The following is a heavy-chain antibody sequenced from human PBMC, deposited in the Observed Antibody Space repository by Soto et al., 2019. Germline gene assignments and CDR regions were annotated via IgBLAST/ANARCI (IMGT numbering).Heavy chain of an antibody. V-gene: IGHV1-18*01. D-gene: IGHD4-17*01. J-gene: IGHJ2*01. CDR2: ISAYNGNS. CDR1: GYTFTSYG. CDR3: ARHLGDYVFDL. Sequence: QVQLVQSGAEVKKPGASVKVSCKASGYTFTSYGISWVRQAPGQGLEWMGWISAYNGNSSYAQKLQGRVPMNTDTSTSTAYMELRSRRSDATGVYYCARHLGDYVFDLWGRGTLVTVSS.